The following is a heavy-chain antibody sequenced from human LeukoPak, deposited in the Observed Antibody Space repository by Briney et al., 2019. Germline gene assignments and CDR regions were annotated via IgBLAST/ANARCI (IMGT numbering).Heavy chain of an antibody. D-gene: IGHD3-3*01. CDR3: ARITYDFWSGYYMPDDP. CDR1: GYTFTSYG. CDR2: ISIYNGNT. Sequence: ASVKVSCKASGYTFTSYGISWVRQAPGQGLEWMRWISIYNGNTDYAQKLRGRVTMTTDTSTSTAYMELRSLRSDDTAVYYCARITYDFWSGYYMPDDPWGQGTLVTVSS. V-gene: IGHV1-18*01. J-gene: IGHJ5*02.